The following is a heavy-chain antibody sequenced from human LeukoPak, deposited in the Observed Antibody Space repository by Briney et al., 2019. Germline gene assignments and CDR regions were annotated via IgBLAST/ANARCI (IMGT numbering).Heavy chain of an antibody. CDR3: TTPTGPAVIIDY. D-gene: IGHD2-2*01. CDR2: ISSSSSYI. J-gene: IGHJ4*02. CDR1: GFTFSSYE. V-gene: IGHV3-21*01. Sequence: GGSLRLSCAASGFTFSSYEMNWVRQAPGKGLEWVSSISSSSSYIYYSDSVKGRFTISRDNSKNTLYLEMNSLRAEDTAVYYCTTPTGPAVIIDYWGPGTLVTVSS.